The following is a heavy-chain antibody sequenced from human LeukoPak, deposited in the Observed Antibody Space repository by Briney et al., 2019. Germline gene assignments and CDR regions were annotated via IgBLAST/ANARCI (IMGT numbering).Heavy chain of an antibody. V-gene: IGHV3-7*03. CDR2: IKEDGSER. CDR1: AFIFSGHW. CDR3: ARQTYYDFWSGYYIPYFDY. D-gene: IGHD3-3*01. Sequence: GGSLRLSCEGSAFIFSGHWMNWVRQTPGEGLEWVASIKEDGSERQYVDSVKGRFSISRDNTKGSLFLQLNSLRAEDTAVYYCARQTYYDFWSGYYIPYFDYWGQGTLVTVSS. J-gene: IGHJ4*02.